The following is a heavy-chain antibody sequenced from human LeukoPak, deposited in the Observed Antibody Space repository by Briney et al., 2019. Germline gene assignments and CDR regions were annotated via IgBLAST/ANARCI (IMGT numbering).Heavy chain of an antibody. CDR2: IYYSGST. CDR3: ARGRGYYYDSSGYPNFDY. CDR1: GGSISSSSYY. D-gene: IGHD3-22*01. J-gene: IGHJ4*02. V-gene: IGHV4-39*07. Sequence: SETLSLTCTVSGGSISSSSYYWGWIRQPPGKGLEWIGSIYYSGSTNYNPSLKSRVTISVDTSKNQFSLKLSSVTAADTAVYYCARGRGYYYDSSGYPNFDYWGQGTLVTVSS.